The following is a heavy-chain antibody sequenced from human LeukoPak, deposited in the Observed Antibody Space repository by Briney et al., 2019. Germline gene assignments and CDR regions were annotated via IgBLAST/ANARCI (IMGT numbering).Heavy chain of an antibody. J-gene: IGHJ5*02. D-gene: IGHD6-19*01. CDR3: ARDCIAVAGTRGNWFDP. V-gene: IGHV3-21*01. CDR1: GFTFSSYS. CDR2: ISSSSSYI. Sequence: GGSLRLSCAASGFTFSSYSMNWVRQAPGKGLEWVSSISSSSSYIYYADSVKGRFTISRDNAKNSLHLQMNSLRAEDTAVYYCARDCIAVAGTRGNWFDPWGQGTLVTVSS.